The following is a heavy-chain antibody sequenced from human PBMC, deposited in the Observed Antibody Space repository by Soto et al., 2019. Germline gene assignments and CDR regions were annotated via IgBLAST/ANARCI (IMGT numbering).Heavy chain of an antibody. V-gene: IGHV1-18*01. D-gene: IGHD2-8*01. Sequence: ASVKVSCRASGYTFTRYGISWVRQAPGQGLEWMGWISGYNGDTNYAQKFQGRVSMTIDTSTTTAYMELRSLTSDDTAVYYCAKNGQPPYYYYGLDVWGQGTKVTVSS. CDR3: AKNGQPPYYYYGLDV. CDR1: GYTFTRYG. J-gene: IGHJ6*02. CDR2: ISGYNGDT.